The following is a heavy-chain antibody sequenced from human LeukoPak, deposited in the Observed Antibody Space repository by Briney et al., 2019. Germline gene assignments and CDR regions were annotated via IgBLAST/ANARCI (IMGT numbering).Heavy chain of an antibody. CDR2: ISSSSSYI. J-gene: IGHJ4*02. CDR1: GFTFSSYS. V-gene: IGHV3-21*01. CDR3: AKDHGRSGELFVFDY. D-gene: IGHD3-10*01. Sequence: GGSLRLSCAASGFTFSSYSMNWVRQAPGKGLEWVSSISSSSSYIYYADSVKGRFTISRDNSKNTLYLQMNSLRAEDTAVYYCAKDHGRSGELFVFDYWGQGTLVTVSS.